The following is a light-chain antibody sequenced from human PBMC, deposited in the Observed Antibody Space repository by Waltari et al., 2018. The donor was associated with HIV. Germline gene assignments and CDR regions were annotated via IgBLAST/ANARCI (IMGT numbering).Light chain of an antibody. J-gene: IGLJ2*01. V-gene: IGLV1-51*01. CDR2: DSY. Sequence: QSVLTQPPSVSAAPGQKVSISCSGRDSNIANNYVSWYQQLPGTAPKLLIYDSYKRPSGIPDRFSGSKSGTSATLGIAGLQTGDEAYYYCATWDASLTVVFGGGTKLTVL. CDR1: DSNIANNY. CDR3: ATWDASLTVV.